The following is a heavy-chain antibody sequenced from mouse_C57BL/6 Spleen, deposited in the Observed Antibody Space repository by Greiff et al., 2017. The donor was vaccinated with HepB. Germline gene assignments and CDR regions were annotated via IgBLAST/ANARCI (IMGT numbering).Heavy chain of an antibody. CDR1: GYTFTDYE. V-gene: IGHV1-15*01. J-gene: IGHJ4*01. Sequence: VQLQQSGAELVRPGASVTLSCKASGYTFTDYEMHWVKQTPVHGLEWIGAIDPETGGTAYNQKFKGKAILTADKSSSTAYMELRSLTSEDSAVYYCTRYRTTVVARGEAMDYWGQGTSVTVSS. CDR3: TRYRTTVVARGEAMDY. D-gene: IGHD1-1*01. CDR2: IDPETGGT.